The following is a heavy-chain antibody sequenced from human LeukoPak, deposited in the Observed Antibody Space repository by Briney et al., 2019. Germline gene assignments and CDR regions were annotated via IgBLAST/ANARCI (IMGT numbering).Heavy chain of an antibody. J-gene: IGHJ4*02. D-gene: IGHD2/OR15-2a*01. Sequence: GGSLRLSCAASGFTFSSYGMHWVRQAPGKGLGWVAFIRYDGSNKYYADSVKGRFTISRDNSKNTLYLQMNSLRAEDTAVYYCAREEKFYGYLDYWGQGTLVTVSS. CDR1: GFTFSSYG. V-gene: IGHV3-30*02. CDR3: AREEKFYGYLDY. CDR2: IRYDGSNK.